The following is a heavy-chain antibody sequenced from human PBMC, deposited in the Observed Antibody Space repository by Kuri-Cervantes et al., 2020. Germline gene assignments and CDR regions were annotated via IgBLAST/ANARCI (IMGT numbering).Heavy chain of an antibody. J-gene: IGHJ4*02. CDR2: IYSGGST. CDR1: GFTFSSYN. V-gene: IGHV3-53*01. Sequence: LSLTCAASGFTFSSYNMSWVRQAPGKGLEWVSVIYSGGSTYYADSVKGRFTISRDNSKNTLYLQMNSLRAEDTAVYYCAREEGPLDYWGQGTLVTVSS. CDR3: AREEGPLDY.